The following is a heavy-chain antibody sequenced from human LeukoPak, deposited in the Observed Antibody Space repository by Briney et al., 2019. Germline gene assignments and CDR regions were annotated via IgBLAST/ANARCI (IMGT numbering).Heavy chain of an antibody. CDR2: IAYDGGNK. Sequence: GKSLRLSCAASGFTFVSFAMHWVRQAPGKGLEWVGMIAYDGGNKYYADSVRGRFTISKDNSKNTLSLQMDNLRGEDTAVYYCVKSRSSRVGFYYYYAMDVWGQGTTVTVSS. D-gene: IGHD3-10*01. J-gene: IGHJ6*02. V-gene: IGHV3-30-3*01. CDR1: GFTFVSFA. CDR3: VKSRSSRVGFYYYYAMDV.